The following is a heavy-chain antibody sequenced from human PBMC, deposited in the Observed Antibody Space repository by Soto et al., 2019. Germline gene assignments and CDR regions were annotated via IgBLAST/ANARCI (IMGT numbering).Heavy chain of an antibody. CDR1: GFTFSSYA. D-gene: IGHD4-17*01. CDR2: ISGSGGST. J-gene: IGHJ4*02. Sequence: GSLRLSCAASGFTFSSYAMSWVRQAPGKGLEWVSAISGSGGSTYYADSVKGRFTISRDNSKNTLYLQMNGLRAEDTAVYYCAKDVAVKNYFDYWGQGTLVTVSS. V-gene: IGHV3-23*01. CDR3: AKDVAVKNYFDY.